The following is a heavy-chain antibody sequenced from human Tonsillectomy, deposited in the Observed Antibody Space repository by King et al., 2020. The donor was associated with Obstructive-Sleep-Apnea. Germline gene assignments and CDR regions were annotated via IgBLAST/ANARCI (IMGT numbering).Heavy chain of an antibody. J-gene: IGHJ6*02. CDR1: GGSISSYY. Sequence: VQLQESGPGLVKPSETLSLTCSVSGGSISSYYWSWIRQPAGKGLEWIGRIYLTGSTKYKPSLKSRVTMSIDTSKNQFSLKLSSVTAADTAVYYCARDGSGTSYYGMDVWGQGTTVTVSS. CDR2: IYLTGST. CDR3: ARDGSGTSYYGMDV. V-gene: IGHV4-4*07. D-gene: IGHD3-10*01.